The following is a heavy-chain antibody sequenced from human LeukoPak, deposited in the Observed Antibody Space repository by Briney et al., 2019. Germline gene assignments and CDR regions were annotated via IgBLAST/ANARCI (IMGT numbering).Heavy chain of an antibody. J-gene: IGHJ5*02. V-gene: IGHV4-59*01. D-gene: IGHD3-10*01. CDR1: GGSITGYS. Sequence: KPSETLSLTCSVSGGSITGYSWSWIRQTPGKGLEWIGYIYYNGDTYYNPSLNSRLSMSVDTPNKQFSLNLRSVTAADTAVYYCVRGPYGSSISNWFDPWGQGLLVTVSS. CDR3: VRGPYGSSISNWFDP. CDR2: IYYNGDT.